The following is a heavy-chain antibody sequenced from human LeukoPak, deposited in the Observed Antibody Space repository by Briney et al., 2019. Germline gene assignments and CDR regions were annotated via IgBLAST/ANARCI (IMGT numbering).Heavy chain of an antibody. J-gene: IGHJ4*02. CDR2: IGAYNGNT. Sequence: ASVKVSCKASGYTFTSYGISWVRQAPGQGLEWMGWIGAYNGNTNYAQKLQGRVTMTTDTSTSTAYMELRSLRSDDTAVYYCARVGGRGWYRGDFDYWGQGTLVTVSS. CDR1: GYTFTSYG. V-gene: IGHV1-18*01. CDR3: ARVGGRGWYRGDFDY. D-gene: IGHD6-19*01.